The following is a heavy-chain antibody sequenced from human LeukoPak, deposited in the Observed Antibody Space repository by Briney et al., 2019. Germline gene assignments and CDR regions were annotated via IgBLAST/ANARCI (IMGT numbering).Heavy chain of an antibody. V-gene: IGHV3-20*04. CDR3: ARWYYDSSGRTLYYFDY. CDR1: GFTFDDYG. D-gene: IGHD3-22*01. Sequence: GGSLRLSCAASGFTFDDYGMSWVRQAPGKVLQWVSGINWNGGSTGYADSVKGRFTISRDNAKNSLYLQMNSLRAEDTALYYCARWYYDSSGRTLYYFDYWGQGTLVTVSS. J-gene: IGHJ4*02. CDR2: INWNGGST.